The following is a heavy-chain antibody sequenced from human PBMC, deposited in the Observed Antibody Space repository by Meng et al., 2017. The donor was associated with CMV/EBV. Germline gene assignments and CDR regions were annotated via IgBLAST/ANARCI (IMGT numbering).Heavy chain of an antibody. J-gene: IGHJ4*02. Sequence: QVLVEQSGAEVKKPGASVEVSCKASGYTFTGYYMHWVRQAPGQGLEWMGWINPNSGGTNYAQKFQGRVTMTRDTSISTAYMELSRLRSDDTAVYYCARTPSYSGSQRPFDYWGQGTLVTVSS. CDR3: ARTPSYSGSQRPFDY. D-gene: IGHD1-26*01. CDR2: INPNSGGT. V-gene: IGHV1-2*02. CDR1: GYTFTGYY.